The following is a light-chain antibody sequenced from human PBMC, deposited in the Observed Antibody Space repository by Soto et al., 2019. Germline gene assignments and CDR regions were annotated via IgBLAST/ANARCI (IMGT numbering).Light chain of an antibody. CDR3: QQANSFLLT. CDR2: AAS. Sequence: DIQMTQSPSSVSASLGDRVTITCRASQAISSRLAWYQQKPGKAPKLLIYAASSLQSGVPSRFSGSGSGTDFTLTIRSLQPEDFSTYYCQQANSFLLTFGGGTMVEIK. V-gene: IGKV1-12*01. J-gene: IGKJ4*01. CDR1: QAISSR.